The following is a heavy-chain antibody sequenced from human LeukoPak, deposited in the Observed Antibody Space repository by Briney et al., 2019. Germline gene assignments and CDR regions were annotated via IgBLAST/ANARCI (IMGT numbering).Heavy chain of an antibody. CDR1: GYSFTSYW. CDR3: ARLHYYGSGSYYNWFDP. J-gene: IGHJ5*02. D-gene: IGHD3-10*01. CDR2: IYPGDSDT. V-gene: IGHV5-51*01. Sequence: GESLKISCKGSGYSFTSYWIGWVRQMPGKGLEWMGIIYPGDSDTRYSPSFQGQVTISADKSISTAYLQWSSLKASDTAMYYCARLHYYGSGSYYNWFDPWGQGTLVTVSS.